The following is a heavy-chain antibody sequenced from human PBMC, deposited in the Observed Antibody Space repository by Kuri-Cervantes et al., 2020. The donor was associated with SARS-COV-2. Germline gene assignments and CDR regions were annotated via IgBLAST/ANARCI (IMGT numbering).Heavy chain of an antibody. CDR2: INPNSGGT. J-gene: IGHJ4*02. Sequence: ASVKVSCKASGYTFTDYYMHWVRQAPGQGLEWMGWINPNSGGTNYAQKFQGWVAMTRDTSLSTAYMELRRLGSDDTAVYYGARGEGVRGLMVLFQWRGAGPLDFWGQGTLVTVSS. D-gene: IGHD3-10*01. CDR3: ARGEGVRGLMVLFQWRGAGPLDF. CDR1: GYTFTDYY. V-gene: IGHV1-2*04.